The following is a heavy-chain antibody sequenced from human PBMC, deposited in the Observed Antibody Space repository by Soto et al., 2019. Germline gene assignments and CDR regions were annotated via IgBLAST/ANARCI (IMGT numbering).Heavy chain of an antibody. J-gene: IGHJ3*02. V-gene: IGHV3-23*03. D-gene: IGHD1-26*01. Sequence: GGSLRLSCAASGFTFSSYAMSWVRQAPGRGLEWVSSIDWSGVDLYYADSVKGRFTISRDNSKITLSLHMSSLRVDDTAVYYCAKDSMHSNNVWDPLAIWGQGTIVTGSS. CDR1: GFTFSSYA. CDR3: AKDSMHSNNVWDPLAI. CDR2: IDWSGVDL.